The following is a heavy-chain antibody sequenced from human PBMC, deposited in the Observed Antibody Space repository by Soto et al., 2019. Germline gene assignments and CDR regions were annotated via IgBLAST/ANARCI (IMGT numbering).Heavy chain of an antibody. D-gene: IGHD2-8*01. CDR1: GGSISSYF. V-gene: IGHV4-59*01. Sequence: SETLSLTCTVSGGSISSYFWSWIRQSPGKGLEWIGHIYYSGGSNYNPSLKSRVTMSVDTSKNQFSLRLNSVTAADTAVYYCATVYGGNFDDWGQGTRVTVAS. CDR2: IYYSGGS. J-gene: IGHJ4*02. CDR3: ATVYGGNFDD.